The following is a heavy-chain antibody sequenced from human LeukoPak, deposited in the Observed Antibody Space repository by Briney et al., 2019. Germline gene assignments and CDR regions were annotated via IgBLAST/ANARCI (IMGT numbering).Heavy chain of an antibody. V-gene: IGHV1-69*04. CDR2: IIPILGIA. CDR3: ARDREYSGYDPTFDY. J-gene: IGHJ4*02. Sequence: SVKVSCKASGGTFSSYAISWVRQAPGQGLEWMGRIIPILGIANYAQKFQGRVTITADKSTSTAYMELSSLRSEDTAVYYCARDREYSGYDPTFDYWGQGTLVTVSS. CDR1: GGTFSSYA. D-gene: IGHD5-12*01.